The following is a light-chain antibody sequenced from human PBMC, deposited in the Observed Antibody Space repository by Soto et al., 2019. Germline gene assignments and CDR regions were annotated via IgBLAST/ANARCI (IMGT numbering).Light chain of an antibody. J-gene: IGKJ1*01. CDR2: AAS. V-gene: IGKV1-39*01. CDR1: QSISSY. Sequence: DIHITQSPAALSGSIGDRVRITCRASQSISSYLNWYQQKPGKAPKLLIFAASSLQSGVPSRFSGSRSGPDFTLTISSLQPEDFATYYCQQSYSSAPTFGQGTKVDIK. CDR3: QQSYSSAPT.